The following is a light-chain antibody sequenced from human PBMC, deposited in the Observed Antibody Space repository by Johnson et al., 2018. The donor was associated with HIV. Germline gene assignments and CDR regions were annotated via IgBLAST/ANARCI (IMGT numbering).Light chain of an antibody. J-gene: IGLJ1*01. Sequence: QSVLTQPPSVSAAPGQKVTISCSGSSSNIGKNYVCWYQQLPGTAPKLLIYDNNKRPSGIPDRFSGSKSGTSATLGITGLQTGDEADYYWGTWDSSLSAGVFGTGTKVTVL. CDR1: SSNIGKNY. V-gene: IGLV1-51*01. CDR3: GTWDSSLSAGV. CDR2: DNN.